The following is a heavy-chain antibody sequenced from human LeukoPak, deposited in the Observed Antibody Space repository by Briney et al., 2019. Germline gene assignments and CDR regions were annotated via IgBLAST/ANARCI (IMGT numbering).Heavy chain of an antibody. V-gene: IGHV4-30-2*01. Sequence: SETLSLTCAVSGGSISSGGYSWSWIRQPPGKGLEWIGYIYHSGSTYYNPSLKSRVTISVDTSKNQFSLKLSSVTAADTAVYYCARLYGDYETPAFDIWGQGTMVTVSS. CDR2: IYHSGST. J-gene: IGHJ3*02. D-gene: IGHD4-17*01. CDR1: GGSISSGGYS. CDR3: ARLYGDYETPAFDI.